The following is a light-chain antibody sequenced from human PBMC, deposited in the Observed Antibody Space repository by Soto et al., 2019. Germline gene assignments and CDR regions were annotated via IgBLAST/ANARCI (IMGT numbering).Light chain of an antibody. Sequence: QSALTQPASVSGSPGQSITISCTGTSSDVGNYNLVSWYQQHPGKAPKLMIYDVNKRPSGVSNRFSGSKSGNTASLTISGLQAEDEADYYCCSYAGSDTGVFGGGTKVTVL. J-gene: IGLJ3*02. CDR2: DVN. V-gene: IGLV2-23*02. CDR1: SSDVGNYNL. CDR3: CSYAGSDTGV.